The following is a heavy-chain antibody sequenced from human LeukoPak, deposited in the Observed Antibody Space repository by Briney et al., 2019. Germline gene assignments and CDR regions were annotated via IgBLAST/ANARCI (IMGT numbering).Heavy chain of an antibody. CDR3: ARRGTIFGVVYLDY. J-gene: IGHJ4*02. D-gene: IGHD3-3*01. Sequence: PSETQSLTGTLSGGSISSSSYYWGWIRQPPGKGLEWIGSIYYSGSTYYNPSLKSRLTISVDTSKNQFSLKLSPLTAADTAVYYCARRGTIFGVVYLDYWGQGTLVTVPS. CDR2: IYYSGST. V-gene: IGHV4-39*01. CDR1: GGSISSSSYY.